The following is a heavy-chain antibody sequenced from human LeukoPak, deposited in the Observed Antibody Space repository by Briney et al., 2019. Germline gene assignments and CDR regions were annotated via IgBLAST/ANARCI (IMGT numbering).Heavy chain of an antibody. CDR3: ARDPRFLEWFYDY. D-gene: IGHD3-3*01. CDR1: GFTFSSYA. J-gene: IGHJ4*02. CDR2: ISYDGSNK. Sequence: PGGSLRLSCAASGFTFSSYAMHWVRQAPGKGLEWVAVISYDGSNKYYADSVKGRFTISRDNSKNTLYLQMNSLRAEDTAVYYCARDPRFLEWFYDYWGQGTLVTVSS. V-gene: IGHV3-30-3*01.